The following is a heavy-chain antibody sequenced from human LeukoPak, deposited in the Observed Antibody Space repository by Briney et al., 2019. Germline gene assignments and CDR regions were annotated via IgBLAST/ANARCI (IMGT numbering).Heavy chain of an antibody. CDR1: GFTFSSYA. CDR2: ISSSSSYI. V-gene: IGHV3-21*01. D-gene: IGHD3-3*01. J-gene: IGHJ4*02. Sequence: GGSLRLSCAASGFTFSSYAMSWVRQAPGKGLEWVSSISSSSSYIYYADSVKGRVTISRDNAKNSLYLQMNSLRAEDTAVYYCARDNYDFWSGYPTGIDYWGQGTLVTVSS. CDR3: ARDNYDFWSGYPTGIDY.